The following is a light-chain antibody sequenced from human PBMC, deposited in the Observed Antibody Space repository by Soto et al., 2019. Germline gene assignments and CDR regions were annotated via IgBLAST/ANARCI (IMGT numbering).Light chain of an antibody. J-gene: IGLJ2*01. CDR3: QTCGAGSVL. CDR1: RGHSSYA. V-gene: IGLV4-69*01. CDR2: LNSDGSH. Sequence: QLVLTQSPSASASLGASVKLTCTLSRGHSSYAIAWHQQQPEKGPRFLLKLNSDGSHSKGDGIPDRFSGSSSGAERYLTIASLQYEDEADYYCQTCGAGSVLFGGGTQPTVL.